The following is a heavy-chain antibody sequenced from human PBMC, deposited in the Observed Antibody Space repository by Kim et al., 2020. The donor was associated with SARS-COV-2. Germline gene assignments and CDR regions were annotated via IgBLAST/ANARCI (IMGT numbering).Heavy chain of an antibody. Sequence: KGPFTMSRNNSKNQVYLQMNSLRAEGTAVYYCARGSLVRAFDAFDIWGQGTMVTVSS. J-gene: IGHJ3*02. D-gene: IGHD3-10*01. V-gene: IGHV3-53*03. CDR3: ARGSLVRAFDAFDI.